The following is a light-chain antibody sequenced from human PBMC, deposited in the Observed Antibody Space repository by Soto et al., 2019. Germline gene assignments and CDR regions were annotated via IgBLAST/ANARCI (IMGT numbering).Light chain of an antibody. Sequence: QSVLTKPPSASGIPRQRVTISCSGSNSNIGSKIVSWYQQVPGTAPKLLIYSTSQRPSGVPDRFSGSKSGTSASLAISGLQSEDEADYYCAAWDDSLNGYVFGTGTKVTVL. J-gene: IGLJ1*01. CDR3: AAWDDSLNGYV. CDR1: NSNIGSKI. V-gene: IGLV1-44*01. CDR2: STS.